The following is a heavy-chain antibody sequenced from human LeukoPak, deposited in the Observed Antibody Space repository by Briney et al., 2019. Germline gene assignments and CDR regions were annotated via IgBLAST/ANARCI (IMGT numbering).Heavy chain of an antibody. Sequence: GGSLRLSCAASGITFRNYGMHWVRQAPGKGLEWVAVIWYDGSNKDYADSVKGRFTVSRDNSRNTLFLQMNSLRVEDTAVYYCAKGGEIQLWFGSFDYWGQGTLVTVSS. V-gene: IGHV3-33*06. CDR1: GITFRNYG. CDR3: AKGGEIQLWFGSFDY. J-gene: IGHJ4*02. D-gene: IGHD5-18*01. CDR2: IWYDGSNK.